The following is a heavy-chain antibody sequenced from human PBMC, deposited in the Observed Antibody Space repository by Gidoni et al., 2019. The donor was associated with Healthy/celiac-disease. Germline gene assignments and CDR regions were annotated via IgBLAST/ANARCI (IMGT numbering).Heavy chain of an antibody. D-gene: IGHD2-21*01. CDR2: ISSNGGST. V-gene: IGHV3-64D*06. J-gene: IGHJ3*02. CDR1: VFTFLSYA. Sequence: ELQLVESGGGLVQLGWSLRLSCSSSVFTFLSYAMHGVRQAPGKGLEYVAAISSNGGSTYYADSVKGRVTISRDNYKNTRYLQMSRMRAEDTAVYYCVKDQRGSIGVDFDIWGQGTMVTVSS. CDR3: VKDQRGSIGVDFDI.